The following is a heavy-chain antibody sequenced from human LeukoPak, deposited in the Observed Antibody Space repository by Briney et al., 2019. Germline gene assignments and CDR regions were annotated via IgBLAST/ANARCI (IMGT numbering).Heavy chain of an antibody. J-gene: IGHJ4*02. CDR3: AKKVVDYIDD. Sequence: GGSLRLSCAASGFTFSSYAMSWVRQAPGKGLEWVSAISGSGGSTYYADSVKGRFTTSRDNSKNTLYLQMNSLRAEGTAIYYSAKKVVDYIDDWGQGTLVTVSS. V-gene: IGHV3-23*01. CDR2: ISGSGGST. CDR1: GFTFSSYA. D-gene: IGHD2-21*01.